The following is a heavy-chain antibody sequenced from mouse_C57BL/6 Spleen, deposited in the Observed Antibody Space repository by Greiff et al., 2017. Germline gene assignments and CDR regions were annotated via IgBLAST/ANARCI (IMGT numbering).Heavy chain of an antibody. J-gene: IGHJ3*01. D-gene: IGHD2-5*01. CDR1: GYTFTSYW. CDR3: ARGACYSNPWFAY. Sequence: QVQLQQPGAELVKPGASVKLSCKASGYTFTSYWMHWVKQRPGQGLEWIGMIHPNSGSTNYNEKFKSKATLTVDKSSSTAYMQLSSLTSEDSAVYYGARGACYSNPWFAYWGQGTLVTVSA. V-gene: IGHV1-64*01. CDR2: IHPNSGST.